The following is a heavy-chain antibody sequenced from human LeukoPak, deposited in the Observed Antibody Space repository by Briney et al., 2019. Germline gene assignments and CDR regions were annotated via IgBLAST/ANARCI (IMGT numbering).Heavy chain of an antibody. V-gene: IGHV4-39*01. Sequence: SETLSLTCTVSGDSSSSSGDYWGWIRQPPGKGLEWIGNIYYSGSTYYNPSLKSRVTIAVDTSKNQFSLKLTSVTAADTAVYYCARVGATYPHYYMDVWGKGTTVTVAS. CDR2: IYYSGST. D-gene: IGHD3-16*01. CDR1: GDSSSSSGDY. J-gene: IGHJ6*03. CDR3: ARVGATYPHYYMDV.